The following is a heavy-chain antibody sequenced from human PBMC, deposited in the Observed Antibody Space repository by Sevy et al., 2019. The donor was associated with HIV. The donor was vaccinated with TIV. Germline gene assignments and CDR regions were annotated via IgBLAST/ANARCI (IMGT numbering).Heavy chain of an antibody. CDR2: INPNSGGT. D-gene: IGHD7-27*01. CDR1: GYTFTGYY. V-gene: IGHV1-2*02. Sequence: ASVKVSCKASGYTFTGYYMHWVRQAPGQGLEWMGWINPNSGGTNYAQKFQGRVTMTRDTSISTAYMERNGLRSYDTAVYYCARAPWGRAFDIWGQGTMVTVSS. J-gene: IGHJ3*02. CDR3: ARAPWGRAFDI.